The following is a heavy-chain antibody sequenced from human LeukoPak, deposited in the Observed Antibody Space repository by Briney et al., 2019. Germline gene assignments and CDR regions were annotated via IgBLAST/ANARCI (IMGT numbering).Heavy chain of an antibody. J-gene: IGHJ5*02. D-gene: IGHD3-22*01. Sequence: SETLSLTCTVSGASLSGEFFWGWIRQSPGKGMEWIGSMHYIGAAYHNPSLKSRVNISVDTSKNQFSLKLSSVAAADTAVYYCARASPHYYDSSGYHNWFDPWGQGTLVTVSS. V-gene: IGHV4-39*07. CDR2: MHYIGAA. CDR1: GASLSGEFF. CDR3: ARASPHYYDSSGYHNWFDP.